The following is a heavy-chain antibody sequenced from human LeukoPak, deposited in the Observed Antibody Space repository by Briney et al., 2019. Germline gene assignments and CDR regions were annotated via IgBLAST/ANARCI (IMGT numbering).Heavy chain of an antibody. Sequence: GGSLRLSCAASGFTFSSYAMHWVRQAPGKGLEWVAVISYDGSNKYYADSVKGRFTISRDNSKNTLYLQMNSPRAGDTAVYYCGREELLNDYFNYWGKEPLVTAPS. CDR1: GFTFSSYA. CDR2: ISYDGSNK. V-gene: IGHV3-30-3*01. CDR3: GREELLNDYFNY. D-gene: IGHD1-26*01. J-gene: IGHJ4*02.